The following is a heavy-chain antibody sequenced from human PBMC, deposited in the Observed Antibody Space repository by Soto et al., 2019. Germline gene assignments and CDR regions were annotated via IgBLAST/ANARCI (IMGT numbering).Heavy chain of an antibody. CDR3: AKQASYWHGGGGWFAP. CDR1: GFTFSTYD. D-gene: IGHD2-8*02. CDR2: IGTQHDA. J-gene: IGHJ5*02. V-gene: IGHV3-13*01. Sequence: GGSLRLSCAASGFTFSTYDMHWVRQAPGKGLEWVSAIGTQHDAYYPDSVKGRFTTSRENAKNSLYLQMNSLRAGDTAVYYCAKQASYWHGGGGWFAPWGQGTLVTVSS.